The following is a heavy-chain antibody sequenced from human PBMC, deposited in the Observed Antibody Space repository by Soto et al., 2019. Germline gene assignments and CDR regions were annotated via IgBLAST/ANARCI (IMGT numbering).Heavy chain of an antibody. CDR2: IYYSGST. D-gene: IGHD3-10*01. CDR1: GGSVSSGSYY. V-gene: IGHV4-61*01. Sequence: QVQLQESGPGLVKTSETLSLTCTVSGGSVSSGSYYWSWIRQPPGKGLEWIGYIYYSGSTNYNPSLKSRVTISVDTSKNQFSLKLSSVTAADTALYYCASSDGSGIYNWFDPWGQGTLVTVSS. J-gene: IGHJ5*02. CDR3: ASSDGSGIYNWFDP.